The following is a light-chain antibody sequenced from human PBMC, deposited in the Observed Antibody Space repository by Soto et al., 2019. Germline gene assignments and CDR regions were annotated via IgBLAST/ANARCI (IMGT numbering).Light chain of an antibody. CDR1: SSVVGGYNY. V-gene: IGLV2-14*01. Sequence: QSALTQPASVSGSPGQSITISCTGTSSVVGGYNYVSWYQQHPGKAPKLMIYEVSNRPSGVSNRFSGSKSGNTASLTISGLQAEDEADYYCSSYTSSTFYVFGTGTKVTVL. J-gene: IGLJ1*01. CDR2: EVS. CDR3: SSYTSSTFYV.